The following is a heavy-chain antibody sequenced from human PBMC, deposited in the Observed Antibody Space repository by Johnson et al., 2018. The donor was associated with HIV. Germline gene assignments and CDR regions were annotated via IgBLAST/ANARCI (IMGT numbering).Heavy chain of an antibody. CDR2: IKSKTDGGTT. Sequence: MQLVESGGGVVQPGRSLRLSCAASGFTFSSYGMHWVRQAPGKWLEWVGRIKSKTDGGTTDYAAPVKGRFTISRDDSKNTLYLQMNSLRAEDTAVYYCAREGRRWLQCDAFDIWGQGTMVTVSS. D-gene: IGHD5-24*01. J-gene: IGHJ3*02. V-gene: IGHV3-15*01. CDR1: GFTFSSYG. CDR3: AREGRRWLQCDAFDI.